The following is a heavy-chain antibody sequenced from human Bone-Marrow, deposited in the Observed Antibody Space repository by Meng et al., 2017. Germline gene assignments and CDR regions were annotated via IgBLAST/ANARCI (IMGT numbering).Heavy chain of an antibody. V-gene: IGHV3-74*01. Sequence: VHLVEAGGALFQPGGSLRLSCTASGFTFSSYWMHWVRQAPGKGPVWVSRINTDGSSTDYADSVKGRFTISRDNAKNTLYLQMNSLRAEDTAMYYCARFTPFDYWGQGTLVTVSS. J-gene: IGHJ4*02. CDR2: INTDGSST. CDR3: ARFTPFDY. CDR1: GFTFSSYW.